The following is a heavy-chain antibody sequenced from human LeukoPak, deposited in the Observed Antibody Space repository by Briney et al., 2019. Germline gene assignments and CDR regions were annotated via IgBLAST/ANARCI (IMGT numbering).Heavy chain of an antibody. D-gene: IGHD3-16*01. CDR3: ARETSQKGAHYMDV. V-gene: IGHV4-59*01. CDR2: IYYSGST. CDR1: GGSITSYY. J-gene: IGHJ6*03. Sequence: SETLSLTCTVSGGSITSYYWSWIRQPPGKGLEWIGYIYYSGSTNYNPSLKSRVSISVDTSKNQFSLKLRSVTAADTAVYYCARETSQKGAHYMDVWGKGTTVTISS.